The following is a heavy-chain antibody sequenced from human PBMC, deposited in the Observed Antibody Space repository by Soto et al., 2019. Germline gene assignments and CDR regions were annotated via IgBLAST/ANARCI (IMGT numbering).Heavy chain of an antibody. J-gene: IGHJ6*02. V-gene: IGHV3-33*01. CDR1: GLSFSTYG. Sequence: VQLVESGGGVVQPGGSLRLSCVASGLSFSTYGMHWVRQAPDKGLEWVANIWYNGRNKYYADSVKGRFTISRDNSKNTVYLQMDSLRADDTAVYYCARGGRNSYGMDVWGQGTTVTVSS. CDR3: ARGGRNSYGMDV. CDR2: IWYNGRNK. D-gene: IGHD3-16*01.